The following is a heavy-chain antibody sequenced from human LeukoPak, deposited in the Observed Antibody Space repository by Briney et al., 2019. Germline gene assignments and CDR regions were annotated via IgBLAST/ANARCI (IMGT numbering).Heavy chain of an antibody. D-gene: IGHD4-23*01. CDR1: GYTLTELS. CDR2: FDPEDGET. Sequence: ASVKVSCKVSGYTLTELSMHWVRQAPGKGLEWMGGFDPEDGETIYAQKFQGRVTMTEDTSTDTAYMELSSLRSEDTAVYYCAKDPEVARGNSEFSYFDYWGQGTLVTVSS. J-gene: IGHJ4*02. CDR3: AKDPEVARGNSEFSYFDY. V-gene: IGHV1-24*01.